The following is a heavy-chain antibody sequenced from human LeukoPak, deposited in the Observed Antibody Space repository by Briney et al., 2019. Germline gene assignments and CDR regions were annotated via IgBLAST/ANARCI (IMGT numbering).Heavy chain of an antibody. V-gene: IGHV3-64D*09. J-gene: IGHJ4*02. D-gene: IGHD2-15*01. CDR3: VKDFGDCSGGSCYRFFDY. CDR2: IGSNGGST. CDR1: GFTFSSYA. Sequence: GGSLRLSCVASGFTFSSYAMHWVRQAPGKGLEYVSAIGSNGGSTYYADSVKGRFTISRDNSKNTLYLQMSSLSAEDTAVYYCVKDFGDCSGGSCYRFFDYWGQGTLVTVSS.